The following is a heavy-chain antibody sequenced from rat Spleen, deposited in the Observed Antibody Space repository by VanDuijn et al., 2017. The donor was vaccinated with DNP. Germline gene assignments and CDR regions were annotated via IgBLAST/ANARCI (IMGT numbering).Heavy chain of an antibody. J-gene: IGHJ4*01. CDR1: GYSITSNY. V-gene: IGHV3-1*01. D-gene: IGHD1-12*01. CDR2: ISYSGST. CDR3: ASYYYDCYYAMDA. Sequence: EVQLQESGPGLVKPSQSLSLTCSVTGYSITSNYWGWIRQFPGNKMEYIGHISYSGSTNYNPSLKSRISITRDTSKNQFFLQLNSVTTEDTATYYCASYYYDCYYAMDAWGQGTSVAVSS.